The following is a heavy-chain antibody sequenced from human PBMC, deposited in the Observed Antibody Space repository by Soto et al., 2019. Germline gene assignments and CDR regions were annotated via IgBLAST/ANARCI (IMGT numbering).Heavy chain of an antibody. CDR2: TDYSGDT. D-gene: IGHD6-19*01. CDR3: XXAVGDPLYYLDY. CDR1: SDSISSYY. V-gene: IGHV4-59*08. J-gene: IGHJ4*02. Sequence: QVQLQESGPGLVRPSETLSLTCTVSSDSISSYYWIWIRQSPGKGLEWIGYTDYSGDTNYNPSLKSRVTISGDTSKNQFSLRLSSVTAADXXXXXXXXAVGDPLYYLDYWGQGTLVTVSS.